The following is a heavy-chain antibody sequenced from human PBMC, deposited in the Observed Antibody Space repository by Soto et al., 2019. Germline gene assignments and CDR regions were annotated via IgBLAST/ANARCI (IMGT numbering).Heavy chain of an antibody. CDR2: IRQDESEK. Sequence: GGSLRLSCADSGFTFSSYWMSWVRQAPGKGLEWVANIRQDESEKYYVDSVKGRFAISRDNGKNTLYLQMNSLRAEDTAVYYCAGGRGLAYMDVWGKGTTVTVSS. CDR3: AGGRGLAYMDV. J-gene: IGHJ6*03. D-gene: IGHD1-26*01. CDR1: GFTFSSYW. V-gene: IGHV3-7*02.